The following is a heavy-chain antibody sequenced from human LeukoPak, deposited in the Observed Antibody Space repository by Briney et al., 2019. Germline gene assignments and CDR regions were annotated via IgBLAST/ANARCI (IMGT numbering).Heavy chain of an antibody. CDR1: GFTFSSYV. J-gene: IGHJ4*02. CDR3: ARDGGRATIVRGIIIMSVGDF. V-gene: IGHV3-30*03. D-gene: IGHD3-10*01. Sequence: GGSLRLSCAASGFTFSSYVMHWVRQAPGKGLEGVAVISFDGTNKYYADSLKGRFTISRDNSKNTVYLQMNSLRPEDTAVYYCARDGGRATIVRGIIIMSVGDFWGQGALVTVST. CDR2: ISFDGTNK.